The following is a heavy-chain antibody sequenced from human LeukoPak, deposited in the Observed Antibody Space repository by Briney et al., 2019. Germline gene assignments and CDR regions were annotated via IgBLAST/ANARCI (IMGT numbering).Heavy chain of an antibody. CDR1: GFTFSSYA. CDR2: SSDTT. CDR3: ARSRGPGNHYFDY. J-gene: IGHJ4*02. V-gene: IGHV3-23*01. Sequence: GGSLRLSCAASGFTFSSYAMSWVRQAPRKGLEWVSTSSDTTYYTDSVKGRFTISRDASKNTLYLQMNSLGAADTAVYYCARSRGPGNHYFDYWGQGALVTVSS. D-gene: IGHD4-23*01.